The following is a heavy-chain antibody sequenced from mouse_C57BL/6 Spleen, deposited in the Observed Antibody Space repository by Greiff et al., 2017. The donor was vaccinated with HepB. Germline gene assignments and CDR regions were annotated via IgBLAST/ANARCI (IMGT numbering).Heavy chain of an antibody. CDR3: ASYYYGSSYEPFAY. CDR2: IDPEDGET. V-gene: IGHV14-2*01. CDR1: GFNIKDYY. D-gene: IGHD1-1*01. J-gene: IGHJ3*01. Sequence: VQLKQSGAELVKPGASVKLSCTASGFNIKDYYMHWVKQRTEQGLEWIGRIDPEDGETKYAPKFQGKATITADTSSNTAYLQLSSLTSEDTAVYYCASYYYGSSYEPFAYWGQGTLVTVSA.